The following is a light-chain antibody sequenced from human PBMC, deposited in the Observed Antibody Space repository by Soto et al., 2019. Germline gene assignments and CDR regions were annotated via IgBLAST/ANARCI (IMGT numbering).Light chain of an antibody. V-gene: IGLV1-40*01. Sequence: QSVLTQPPSVSGAPGQRVTISCTGSSSNIGANYGVHWYQHLPGTAPKLLIYGNSYRPSGVPDRFSGSQSGTSASLAITGLQAEDDADDYFQSYASSLSCVVLGGGTKLTVL. CDR2: GNS. CDR1: SSNIGANYG. CDR3: QSYASSLSCVV. J-gene: IGLJ2*01.